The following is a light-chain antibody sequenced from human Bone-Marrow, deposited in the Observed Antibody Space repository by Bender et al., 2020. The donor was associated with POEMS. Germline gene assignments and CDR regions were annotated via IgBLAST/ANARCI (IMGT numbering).Light chain of an antibody. J-gene: IGLJ1*01. Sequence: QSALTQPASVSGSPGQSITISCTGTNSDVGGYNDVSWYQQHPGQAPKLMIYDVSYRPSGVSNRFSGSRSGNTASLTISGLQSEDEADYYCCSYAGSSTYVFGGGTKVTVL. CDR1: NSDVGGYND. CDR2: DVS. V-gene: IGLV2-14*03. CDR3: CSYAGSSTYV.